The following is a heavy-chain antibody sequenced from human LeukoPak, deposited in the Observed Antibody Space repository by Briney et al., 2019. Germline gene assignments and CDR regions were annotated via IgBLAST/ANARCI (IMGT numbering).Heavy chain of an antibody. V-gene: IGHV3-74*01. Sequence: GGSLRLSCAASGFTSSSYWMHWVRQGPGKGLMWVSRISRGASRTDYADSVKGRFTISRDDAKNTLYLQVNSLRVEDTGVYFCARGGSDTAMAHDYWGQGTLVTVSS. D-gene: IGHD5-18*01. J-gene: IGHJ4*02. CDR3: ARGGSDTAMAHDY. CDR1: GFTSSSYW. CDR2: ISRGASRT.